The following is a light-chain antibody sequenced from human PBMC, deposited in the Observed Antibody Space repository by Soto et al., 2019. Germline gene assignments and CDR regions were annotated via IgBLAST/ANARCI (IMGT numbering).Light chain of an antibody. V-gene: IGLV2-8*01. Sequence: QSVLTQPPSASGSPGQSVTISCTGTSSDVGGYNYVSWYQLHPGKAPKLMIYDVNRRPSGVPDRFSGYKSGNTASLTVSGLHAEDEADYYCSSYAGSTNYVYGTGTKVTVL. CDR1: SSDVGGYNY. CDR3: SSYAGSTNYV. CDR2: DVN. J-gene: IGLJ1*01.